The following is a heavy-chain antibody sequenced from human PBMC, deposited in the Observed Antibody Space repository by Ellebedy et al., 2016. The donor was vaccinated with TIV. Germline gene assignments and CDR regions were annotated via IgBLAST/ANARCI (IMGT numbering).Heavy chain of an antibody. D-gene: IGHD4-17*01. Sequence: GESLKISCAASGFSFRSYWMTWVRQAPGKGLEWVSNINQDETKTFYVDSVEGRFTISRYNAKNSLFMQMNSLRAQDTAVYYCATDGSYGDYLSPAHASVMWGQGTLVSVSS. CDR2: INQDETKT. CDR3: ATDGSYGDYLSPAHASVM. CDR1: GFSFRSYW. J-gene: IGHJ3*02. V-gene: IGHV3-7*01.